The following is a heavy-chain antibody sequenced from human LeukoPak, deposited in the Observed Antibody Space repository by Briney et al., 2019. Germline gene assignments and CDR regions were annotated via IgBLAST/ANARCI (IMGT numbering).Heavy chain of an antibody. J-gene: IGHJ4*02. CDR2: IYYSGST. CDR3: ASTRRTYYYDSSGPSRFDY. CDR1: GGSISSSSYY. V-gene: IGHV4-39*01. D-gene: IGHD3-22*01. Sequence: SETLSLTCTVSGGSISSSSYYWGWIRQPPGKGLQWIGSIYYSGSTYYNPSLKSRVTISVDTSKNQFSLTLSSVTAADTAVYYCASTRRTYYYDSSGPSRFDYWGQGTLVTVSS.